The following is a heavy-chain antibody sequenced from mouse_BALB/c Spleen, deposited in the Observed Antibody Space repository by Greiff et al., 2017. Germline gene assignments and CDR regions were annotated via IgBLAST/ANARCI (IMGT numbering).Heavy chain of an antibody. CDR2: INPSNGGT. J-gene: IGHJ3*01. Sequence: VQLQQSGAELVKPGASVKLSCKASGYTFTSYYMYWVKQRPGQGLEWIGEINPSNGGTNFNEKFKSKATLTVDKSSSTAYMQLSSLTSEDSAVYYCTKGDGNYVAYWGQGTLVTVSA. V-gene: IGHV1S16*01. CDR3: TKGDGNYVAY. D-gene: IGHD2-1*01. CDR1: GYTFTSYY.